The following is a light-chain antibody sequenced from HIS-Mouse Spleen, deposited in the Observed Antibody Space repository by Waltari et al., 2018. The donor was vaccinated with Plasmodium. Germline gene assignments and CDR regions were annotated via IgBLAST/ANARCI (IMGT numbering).Light chain of an antibody. V-gene: IGLV1-36*01. CDR1: SSNIGNNA. J-gene: IGLJ3*02. CDR3: AAWDDRLNGWV. CDR2: YDD. Sequence: QSVLTQPPSVSEAPRQRVTISCSGSSSNIGNNAVNWYQQLPGKAPKLLIYYDDSAALGVSDRFSGSKSGTSASLAISGLQSEDEADYYCAAWDDRLNGWVFGGGTKLTVL.